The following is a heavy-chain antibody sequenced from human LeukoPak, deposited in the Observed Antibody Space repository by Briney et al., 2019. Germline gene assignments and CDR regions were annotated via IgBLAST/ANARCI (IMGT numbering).Heavy chain of an antibody. Sequence: SVKVSCKASGGTFSSYAISWVRQAPGQGLEWIGGIIPIFGTANYAQKFQGRVTITADESTSTAYMELSSLRSEDTAVYYCARDLAMVRGAAVWGKGTTVTVSS. J-gene: IGHJ6*04. CDR2: IIPIFGTA. D-gene: IGHD3-10*01. CDR1: GGTFSSYA. V-gene: IGHV1-69*13. CDR3: ARDLAMVRGAAV.